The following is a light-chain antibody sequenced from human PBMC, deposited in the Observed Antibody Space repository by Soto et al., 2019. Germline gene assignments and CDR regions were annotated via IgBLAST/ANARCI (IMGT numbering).Light chain of an antibody. CDR2: LGS. Sequence: EIVMTQSPLSLTVTPGEPASISCKSPQRLLHSNGNTFLVWYMQKPGQSPQLIIYLGSRRAPGAPDRVSGSGLGTDFTLRISTVEADDAGIYYCMHALQTPRTCGQGTKLES. CDR3: MHALQTPRT. V-gene: IGKV2-28*01. CDR1: QRLLHSNGNTF. J-gene: IGKJ1*01.